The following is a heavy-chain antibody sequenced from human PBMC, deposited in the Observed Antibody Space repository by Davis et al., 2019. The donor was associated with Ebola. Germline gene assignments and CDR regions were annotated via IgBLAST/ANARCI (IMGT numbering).Heavy chain of an antibody. CDR3: ARDLYSGSYFDY. Sequence: ASVKVSCKASGYTFTSYAMHWVRQAPGQGLEWMGWINAGNGNTKYSQKFQGRVTITRDTSASTAYMELSSLRSEDTAVYYCARDLYSGSYFDYWGQGTLVTVSS. CDR1: GYTFTSYA. J-gene: IGHJ4*02. D-gene: IGHD1-26*01. CDR2: INAGNGNT. V-gene: IGHV1-3*01.